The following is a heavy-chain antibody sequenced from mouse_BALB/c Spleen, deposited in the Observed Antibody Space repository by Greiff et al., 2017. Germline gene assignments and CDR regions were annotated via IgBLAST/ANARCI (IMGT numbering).Heavy chain of an antibody. D-gene: IGHD2-14*01. J-gene: IGHJ2*01. CDR3: AIRDYRYYFDY. CDR2: ILPGSGST. CDR1: GYTFSSYW. Sequence: QVQLQQSGAELMQPGASVKISCKATGYTFSSYWIEWVKQRPGHGLEWIGEILPGSGSTNYNEKFKGQATFTADTPSTTAYMQLSSLTSEDSAVYYCAIRDYRYYFDYWGQGTPLTVSS. V-gene: IGHV1-9*01.